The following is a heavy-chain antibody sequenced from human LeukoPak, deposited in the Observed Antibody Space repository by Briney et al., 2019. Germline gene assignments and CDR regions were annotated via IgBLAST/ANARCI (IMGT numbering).Heavy chain of an antibody. J-gene: IGHJ4*02. D-gene: IGHD6-13*01. CDR1: GFTFGRYS. CDR3: AKARWIAAAGTLYFFDY. V-gene: IGHV3-23*01. Sequence: GGSLRLSCAASGFTFGRYSMNWVRQAPGKGLEWVSAISGSGGSTYYADSVKGRFTISRDNSKNTLYLQMNSLRAEDTAVYYCAKARWIAAAGTLYFFDYWGQGTLVTVSS. CDR2: ISGSGGST.